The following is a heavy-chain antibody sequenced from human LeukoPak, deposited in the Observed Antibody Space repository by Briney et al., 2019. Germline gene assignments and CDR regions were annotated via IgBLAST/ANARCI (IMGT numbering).Heavy chain of an antibody. Sequence: ASVKVSCKASGGTFSSYAISWVRQAPGQGLEWMGGIIPIFGTANYAQKFQDRVTITADKSTSTAYMELSSLRSEDTAVYYCARVVGLTGYSSSWYSGYYYYMDVWGKGTTVTISS. V-gene: IGHV1-69*06. D-gene: IGHD6-13*01. CDR3: ARVVGLTGYSSSWYSGYYYYMDV. CDR2: IIPIFGTA. J-gene: IGHJ6*03. CDR1: GGTFSSYA.